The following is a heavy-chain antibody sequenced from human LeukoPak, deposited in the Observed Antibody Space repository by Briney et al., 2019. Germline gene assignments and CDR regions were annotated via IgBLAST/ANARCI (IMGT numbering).Heavy chain of an antibody. CDR3: ARMAAAGHFDY. D-gene: IGHD6-13*01. V-gene: IGHV3-64*01. CDR1: GFTFSSYA. Sequence: GGSLRLSCAASGFTFSSYAMHWVRQAPGKGLEYVSAISSNGGSTYYANPVKGRFTISRDNSNNTLYLQMGSLRAEDMAVYYCARMAAAGHFDYWGQGTLVTSSS. CDR2: ISSNGGST. J-gene: IGHJ4*02.